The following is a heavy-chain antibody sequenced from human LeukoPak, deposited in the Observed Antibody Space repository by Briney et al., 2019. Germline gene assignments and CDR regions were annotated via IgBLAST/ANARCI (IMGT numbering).Heavy chain of an antibody. J-gene: IGHJ4*02. V-gene: IGHV3-11*01. CDR3: ARDISVDTAMVATYYFDY. CDR1: GFTFSDYY. D-gene: IGHD5-18*01. CDR2: ISSSGSTI. Sequence: PGGSLRLSCAASGFTFSDYYMSWIRQAPGKGLEWVSYISSSGSTIYYADSVKGRFTISRDNAKNSLYLQMNSPRAEDTAVYYCARDISVDTAMVATYYFDYWGQGTLVTVSS.